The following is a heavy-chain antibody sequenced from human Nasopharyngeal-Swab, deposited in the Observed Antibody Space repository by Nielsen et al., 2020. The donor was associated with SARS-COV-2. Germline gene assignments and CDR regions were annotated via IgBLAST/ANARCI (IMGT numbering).Heavy chain of an antibody. CDR2: ISSSSSYI. V-gene: IGHV3-21*01. Sequence: GESLKISCAASGFTFSSYSMNWVRQAPGKGLEWVSSISSSSSYIYYADSVKGRFTISRDNAKNSLYLQMNSLRAEDTAVYYCARDPHSGWSGYGSYYYYYMDVWGKGTTVTVSS. D-gene: IGHD3-3*01. CDR1: GFTFSSYS. J-gene: IGHJ6*03. CDR3: ARDPHSGWSGYGSYYYYYMDV.